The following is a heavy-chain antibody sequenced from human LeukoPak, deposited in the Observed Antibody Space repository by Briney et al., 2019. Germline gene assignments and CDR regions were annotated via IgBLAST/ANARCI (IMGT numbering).Heavy chain of an antibody. CDR2: ISGSGGNT. J-gene: IGHJ4*02. Sequence: GGSLRLSCAASGFTFSDYAMSWVRQAPGKGLEWVSAISGSGGNTYYADSVRGRFTISRDKSKNTLFLQMNSLRAEDTDVYYCARGYASGTYYSDYWGQGTLVTVSS. CDR3: ARGYASGTYYSDY. CDR1: GFTFSDYA. V-gene: IGHV3-23*01. D-gene: IGHD3-10*01.